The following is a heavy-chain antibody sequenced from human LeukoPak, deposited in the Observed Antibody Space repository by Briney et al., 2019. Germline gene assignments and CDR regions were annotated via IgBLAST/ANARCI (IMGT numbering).Heavy chain of an antibody. V-gene: IGHV3-11*04. Sequence: GGSLRLSCAASGFTFSDYYMSWIRQAPGKGLEWVSYISSSGSTIYYADSVKGRFTISRDNAKNSLYLQMNSLRAEDTAVYYCARADIVVVPAAYGLDYWGQGTLVTVSS. J-gene: IGHJ4*02. CDR3: ARADIVVVPAAYGLDY. D-gene: IGHD2-2*01. CDR2: ISSSGSTI. CDR1: GFTFSDYY.